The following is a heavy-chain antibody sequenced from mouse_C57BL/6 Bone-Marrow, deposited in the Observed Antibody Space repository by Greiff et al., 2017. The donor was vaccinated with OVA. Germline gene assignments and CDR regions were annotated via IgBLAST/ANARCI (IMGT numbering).Heavy chain of an antibody. CDR3: TRDNYGSSYAMDY. J-gene: IGHJ4*01. Sequence: EVKVVESGEGLVKPGGSLKLSCAASGFTFSSYAMSWVRQTPEKRLEWVAYISSGGDYIYYADTVKGRFTISRDNARNTRYLQMSSLKSEDTAMYYCTRDNYGSSYAMDYWGQGTSVTVSS. D-gene: IGHD1-1*01. V-gene: IGHV5-9-1*02. CDR1: GFTFSSYA. CDR2: ISSGGDYI.